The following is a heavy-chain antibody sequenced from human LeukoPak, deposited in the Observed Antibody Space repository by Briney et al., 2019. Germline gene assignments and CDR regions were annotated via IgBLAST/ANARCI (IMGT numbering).Heavy chain of an antibody. V-gene: IGHV4-31*03. Sequence: SETLSLTCTVSGGSISSGGYYWSWIRQHPGKGLEWIGYIYYSGSTYYNPSLKSRVTISVDTSKNQFSLKLSSVTAADTAVYYCARVACYDGSGSYLCRIDYWGQGTPVTVSS. CDR1: GGSISSGGYY. CDR3: ARVACYDGSGSYLCRIDY. J-gene: IGHJ4*02. CDR2: IYYSGST. D-gene: IGHD3-10*01.